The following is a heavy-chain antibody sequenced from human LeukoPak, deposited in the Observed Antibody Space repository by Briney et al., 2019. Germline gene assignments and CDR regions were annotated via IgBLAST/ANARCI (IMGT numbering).Heavy chain of an antibody. CDR1: GGSVSGYY. J-gene: IGHJ4*02. CDR3: ARGLYGDYVWGSYRLDY. V-gene: IGHV4-34*01. D-gene: IGHD3-16*02. Sequence: SETLSLTCAVYGGSVSGYYWSWIRQPPGKGLEWIGEINHSGSTNYNPSLKSRVTISVDTSKNQFSLKLSSVTAADTAVYYCARGLYGDYVWGSYRLDYWGQGTLVTVSS. CDR2: INHSGST.